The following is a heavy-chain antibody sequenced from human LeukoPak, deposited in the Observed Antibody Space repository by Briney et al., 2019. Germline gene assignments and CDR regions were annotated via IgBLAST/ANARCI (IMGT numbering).Heavy chain of an antibody. J-gene: IGHJ6*02. V-gene: IGHV3-15*07. CDR3: GRAMDV. D-gene: IGHD2-15*01. CDR2: IKSRTDRATI. Sequence: GGSLRLSCAASGFTLTNTWMNWVRQAPGKGLEWVGRIKSRTDRATIEGRFTISRDDSKNTLYLQMNSLRVEDTAVYYCGRAMDVWGQGTTVTVSS. CDR1: GFTLTNTW.